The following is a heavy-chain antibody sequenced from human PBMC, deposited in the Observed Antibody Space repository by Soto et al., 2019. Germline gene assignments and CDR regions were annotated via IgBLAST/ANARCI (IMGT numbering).Heavy chain of an antibody. CDR2: IYSGGST. CDR1: GFTVSSNY. D-gene: IGHD6-19*01. Sequence: EVQLVESGGGLVQPGGSLRLSCAASGFTVSSNYMSWVRQAPGKGLEWVSVIYSGGSTYYADSVKGRFTISRHNSKNTLYLQMNSLRAEDTAVYYCARVLAVAVAGTRGYYYYYMDVWGKGTTVTVSS. CDR3: ARVLAVAVAGTRGYYYYYMDV. J-gene: IGHJ6*03. V-gene: IGHV3-53*04.